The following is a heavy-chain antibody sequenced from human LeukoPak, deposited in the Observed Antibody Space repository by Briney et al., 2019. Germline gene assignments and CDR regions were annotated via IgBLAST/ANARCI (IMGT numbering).Heavy chain of an antibody. CDR3: ARDIDGAIGYCSSANCRSDY. Sequence: PGRSLRLSCAASGFTFSSYGMHWVRQAPGKGLEWVAVIWYDGSNKYYADSVKGRFTISRDNSKNSLFLQMDSLRAEDSAVYYCARDIDGAIGYCSSANCRSDYWGQGILVTVSS. J-gene: IGHJ4*02. D-gene: IGHD2-2*01. CDR2: IWYDGSNK. V-gene: IGHV3-33*01. CDR1: GFTFSSYG.